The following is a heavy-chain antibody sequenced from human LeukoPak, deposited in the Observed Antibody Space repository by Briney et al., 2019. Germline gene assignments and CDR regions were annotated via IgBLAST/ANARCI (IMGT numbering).Heavy chain of an antibody. J-gene: IGHJ4*02. CDR1: GFTVSNNY. V-gene: IGHV3-23*01. CDR3: ANDYRSGSFHDF. Sequence: GGSLRLSCAASGFTVSNNYMSWVRQAPGKGLEWVSVISRRDDYTYYADSVKGRFTISRDNSKNTLYLQMNTLRAEDTAVYYCANDYRSGSFHDFWGQGTLVTVSS. D-gene: IGHD3-10*01. CDR2: ISRRDDYT.